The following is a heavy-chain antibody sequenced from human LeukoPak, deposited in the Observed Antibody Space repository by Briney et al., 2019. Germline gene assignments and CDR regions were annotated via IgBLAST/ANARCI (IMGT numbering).Heavy chain of an antibody. D-gene: IGHD2-8*02. J-gene: IGHJ4*02. CDR1: GFTFSSYS. CDR2: IFPSGGEI. Sequence: GGSLRLSCVASGFTFSSYSMIWVRQPPGKGLEWVSSIFPSGGEIHYADSVRGRFTISRDNSKSTLSLQMNSLRAEDTAIYYCATYRQVLLPFESWGQGTLVTVSS. V-gene: IGHV3-23*01. CDR3: ATYRQVLLPFES.